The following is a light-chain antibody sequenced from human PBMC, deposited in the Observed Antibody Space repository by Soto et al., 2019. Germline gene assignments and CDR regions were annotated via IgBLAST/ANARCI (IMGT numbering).Light chain of an antibody. V-gene: IGKV3-20*01. CDR3: QQYGSSPPYT. CDR1: QSVSGNY. J-gene: IGKJ2*01. Sequence: EIVLTQSPGTLSLSPGERATLSCRASQSVSGNYLAWYQQKPRQSPRLLIYGSSYRATGIPDRFSGSGSGTAVTLTITRVEPDDFAVYYCQQYGSSPPYTFGQGTKLEIK. CDR2: GSS.